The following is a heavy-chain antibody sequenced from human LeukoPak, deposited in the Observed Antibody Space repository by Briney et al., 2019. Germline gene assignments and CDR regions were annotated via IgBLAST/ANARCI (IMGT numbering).Heavy chain of an antibody. CDR2: ISSSGSTI. Sequence: GGSLRLSCAASGFIFSDYYMSWIRQAPGKGLEWVSYISSSGSTIYYADSVKGRFTISRDNAKNSLYLQMNSLRAEDTAVYYCARDVWPSQDGDNYCGQGTLVTVSS. CDR1: GFIFSDYY. CDR3: ARDVWPSQDGDNY. V-gene: IGHV3-11*01. J-gene: IGHJ4*02. D-gene: IGHD3-16*01.